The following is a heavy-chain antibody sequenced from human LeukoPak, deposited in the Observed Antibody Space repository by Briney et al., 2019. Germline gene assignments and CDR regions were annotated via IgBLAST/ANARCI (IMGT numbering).Heavy chain of an antibody. D-gene: IGHD2-2*01. CDR1: GFTFSNDA. CDR2: ITGNSGST. Sequence: GGSLRLSCAASGFTFSNDAMTWVRQAPGKGLEWVSGITGNSGSTFYADSVKGRFTISRDNAKNTVYLQINSLRDEDTAVYYCARICSSTDCLIPDWGQGTLVTVSS. V-gene: IGHV3-23*01. CDR3: ARICSSTDCLIPD. J-gene: IGHJ4*02.